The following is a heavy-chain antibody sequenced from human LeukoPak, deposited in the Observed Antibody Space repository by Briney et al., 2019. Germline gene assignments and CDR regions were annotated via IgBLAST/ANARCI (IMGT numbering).Heavy chain of an antibody. V-gene: IGHV3-23*01. D-gene: IGHD6-19*01. CDR3: AKDQSSGRYFDY. Sequence: GVSLRLSCSAYGFTFSSYAMSWVRQAPGKGVEWVSAISGSGGSTYYADAVKGRFTISRDNSKNTLYLQMNSLRAEDTAVYYCAKDQSSGRYFDYWGQGTLVTVSS. CDR2: ISGSGGST. CDR1: GFTFSSYA. J-gene: IGHJ4*02.